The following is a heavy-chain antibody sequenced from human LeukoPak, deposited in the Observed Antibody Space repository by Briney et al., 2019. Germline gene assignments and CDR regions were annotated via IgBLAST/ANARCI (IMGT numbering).Heavy chain of an antibody. CDR2: IYYSGST. Sequence: PSETLSLTCTVSNGSISSSSHYWGWIRQPPGKGLEWIGTIYYSGSTYYNPSLKSRLTISVDTSKNQFSLKLNSVTAADTAVYFCARQGWNWGSDCWGQGTLVTVSS. CDR1: NGSISSSSHY. J-gene: IGHJ4*02. CDR3: ARQGWNWGSDC. D-gene: IGHD7-27*01. V-gene: IGHV4-39*01.